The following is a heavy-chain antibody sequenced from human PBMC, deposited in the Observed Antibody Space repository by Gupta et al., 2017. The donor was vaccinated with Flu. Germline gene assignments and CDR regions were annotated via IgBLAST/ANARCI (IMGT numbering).Heavy chain of an antibody. J-gene: IGHJ4*02. V-gene: IGHV1-69*01. D-gene: IGHD3-22*01. CDR3: ASPYDSSGYYSS. CDR1: GTFSSYA. CDR2: IIPIFGTA. Sequence: GTFSSYAISWVRQAPGQGLEWMGGIIPIFGTANYAQKFQGRVTITADESTSTAYMELSSLRSEDTAVYYCASPYDSSGYYSSWGQGTLVTVSS.